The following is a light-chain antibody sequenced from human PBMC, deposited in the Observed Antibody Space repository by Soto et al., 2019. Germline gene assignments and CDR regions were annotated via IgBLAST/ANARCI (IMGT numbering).Light chain of an antibody. CDR3: QQSGISPWT. J-gene: IGKJ1*01. CDR2: ATS. V-gene: IGKV3-20*01. Sequence: EIVLTQSPATLSLSPGERSTLSCRASQSVKTFLVWYQQRPGQAPSLLIYATSTRATGIPERFSGSGSVTDFTLTISRLEPEDFAVYYCQQSGISPWTFGQGTKVDIK. CDR1: QSVKTF.